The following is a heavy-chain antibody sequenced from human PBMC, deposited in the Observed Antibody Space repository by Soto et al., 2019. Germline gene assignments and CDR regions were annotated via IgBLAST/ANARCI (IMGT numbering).Heavy chain of an antibody. D-gene: IGHD3-22*01. J-gene: IGHJ4*02. CDR3: ARGHEEYYYDSSGYYYLNFDC. Sequence: ETLSLTCTVSGGSISSSSYFWGWIRQPPGKGLEWIGSMYYGGSTNYNPSLKSRVTISVDTSKNQFSLKLSSVTAADTAVYYCARGHEEYYYDSSGYYYLNFDCWGQGALVTVSS. V-gene: IGHV4-39*07. CDR2: MYYGGST. CDR1: GGSISSSSYF.